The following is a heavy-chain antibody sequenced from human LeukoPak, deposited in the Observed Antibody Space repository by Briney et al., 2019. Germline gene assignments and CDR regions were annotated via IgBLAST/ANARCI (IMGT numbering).Heavy chain of an antibody. CDR3: AKGGGLRSSGWNMYYFDY. CDR1: GFTFSSYG. V-gene: IGHV3-30*02. D-gene: IGHD6-19*01. CDR2: IRYDGSNK. J-gene: IGHJ4*02. Sequence: GGSLRLSCAASGFTFSSYGMHWIRQAPGKGLEWVAFIRYDGSNKYYADSVKCRFTISRDNSKNTLYLQMNSLRAEDTAVYYCAKGGGLRSSGWNMYYFDYWGQGTLVTVSS.